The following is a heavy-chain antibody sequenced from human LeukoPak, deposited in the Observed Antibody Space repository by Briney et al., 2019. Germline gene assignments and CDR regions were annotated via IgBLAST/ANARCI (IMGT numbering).Heavy chain of an antibody. D-gene: IGHD2-2*01. Sequence: GASVKVSCKASGGTFSSYAISWVRQAPGQGLEWMGGIIPIFSTANYAQKFQGRVTVTTDESTSTAYMELSSLRSEDTAVYYCARGYCSSTSCSKFDYWGQGTLVTVSS. V-gene: IGHV1-69*05. CDR3: ARGYCSSTSCSKFDY. J-gene: IGHJ4*02. CDR2: IIPIFSTA. CDR1: GGTFSSYA.